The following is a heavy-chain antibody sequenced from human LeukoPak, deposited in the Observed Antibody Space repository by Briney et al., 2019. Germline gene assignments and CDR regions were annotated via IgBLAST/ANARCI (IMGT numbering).Heavy chain of an antibody. V-gene: IGHV2-70*11. CDR2: IDWDDDK. D-gene: IGHD3-22*01. J-gene: IGHJ4*02. CDR1: GFSLSTSGMC. CDR3: ARIRVGVVVVQVFDY. Sequence: SGPTLVKPTQTLTLTCTFSGFSLSTSGMCVSWVRQPPGKALEWVARIDWDDDKYYSTSLKTRLTISKDTSKNQVVLTMTNMDPVDTATYYCARIRVGVVVVQVFDYWGQGALVTVSS.